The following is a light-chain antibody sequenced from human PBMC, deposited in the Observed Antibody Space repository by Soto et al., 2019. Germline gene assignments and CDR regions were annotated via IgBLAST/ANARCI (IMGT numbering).Light chain of an antibody. CDR3: QAYDNDLRGWV. J-gene: IGLJ3*02. Sequence: QSVLTQPPSVSGAPGQRVTISCTGSSSNFVAGHDVHWYQQVPGTAPKLLIYSDLNRPSGVPARFSGSRSGTSVSLAITGLQAEEAADYYCQAYDNDLRGWVFGGGTKLSVL. CDR2: SDL. V-gene: IGLV1-40*01. CDR1: SSNFVAGHD.